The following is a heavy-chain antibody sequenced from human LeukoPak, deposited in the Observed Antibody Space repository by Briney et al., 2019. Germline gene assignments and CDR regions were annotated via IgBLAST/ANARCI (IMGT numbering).Heavy chain of an antibody. D-gene: IGHD1-26*01. Sequence: ASVKVSCKASGGTFSSYGVSWVRQAPGQGLEWMGGINPIFGTAKYPQKFQGRVTITADESTSTAYMELSSLRSEDTAVYYCARDQSSDSGSYDFWGQGTLVTVSS. CDR3: ARDQSSDSGSYDF. CDR2: INPIFGTA. J-gene: IGHJ4*02. V-gene: IGHV1-69*13. CDR1: GGTFSSYG.